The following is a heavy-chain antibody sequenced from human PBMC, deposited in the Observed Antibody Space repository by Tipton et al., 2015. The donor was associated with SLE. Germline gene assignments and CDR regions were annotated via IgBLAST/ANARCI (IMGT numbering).Heavy chain of an antibody. CDR3: ARYDFDSGIDY. D-gene: IGHD3/OR15-3a*01. J-gene: IGHJ4*02. Sequence: TLSLTCTVSGGSISTYYWSWIRQPPGKGLEWIGYIYTSGSTSYNPSLKNRVTISVDTSKNHFSLKLTSVTAADTAVYYCARYDFDSGIDYWGQGSLVTVSS. V-gene: IGHV4-4*09. CDR1: GGSISTYY. CDR2: IYTSGST.